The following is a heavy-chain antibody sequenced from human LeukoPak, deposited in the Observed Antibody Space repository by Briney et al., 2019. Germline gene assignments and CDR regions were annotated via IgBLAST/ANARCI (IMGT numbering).Heavy chain of an antibody. CDR2: INHRGST. D-gene: IGHD6-19*01. CDR1: GGYVSDYY. CDR3: ATYSTGFDI. J-gene: IGHJ3*02. V-gene: IGHV4-34*01. Sequence: PSQTLSLTCAVYGGYVSDYYWTWIRQPPGKGLEWIGEINHRGSTHYNPSLKSRVTISVDTSKKQFSLKLSSVTAADTAVYYCATYSTGFDIWGQGTVVTVSS.